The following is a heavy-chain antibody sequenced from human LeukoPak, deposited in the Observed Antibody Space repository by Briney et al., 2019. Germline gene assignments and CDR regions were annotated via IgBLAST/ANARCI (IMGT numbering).Heavy chain of an antibody. Sequence: SVKVSCKASGSTFTSSAVQWVRQARGQRLEWIGWIVVGSGNTNYAQKFQERVTITRDMSTSTVYMELSSLRSEDTAVYYCARSGPTKAAARNNWFDPWGQGTLVTVSS. CDR2: IVVGSGNT. D-gene: IGHD2-2*01. V-gene: IGHV1-58*01. CDR1: GSTFTSSA. CDR3: ARSGPTKAAARNNWFDP. J-gene: IGHJ5*02.